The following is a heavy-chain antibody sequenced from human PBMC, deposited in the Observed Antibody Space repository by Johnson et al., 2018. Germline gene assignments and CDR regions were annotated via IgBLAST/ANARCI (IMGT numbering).Heavy chain of an antibody. CDR3: TTDHPDYGDYGFYYYYYIAV. D-gene: IGHD4-17*01. CDR2: ISYDGSNK. Sequence: QVQLVQAGGGVVQPGRSLRLSCAASGFTFSSYGMHWVRQAPGKGLEWVAVISYDGSNKYYADSGKGRVTLSRDNSKNTLYLQMNSLKTEDTAVYYCTTDHPDYGDYGFYYYYYIAVRGKGTTVTVSS. CDR1: GFTFSSYG. J-gene: IGHJ6*03. V-gene: IGHV3-33*08.